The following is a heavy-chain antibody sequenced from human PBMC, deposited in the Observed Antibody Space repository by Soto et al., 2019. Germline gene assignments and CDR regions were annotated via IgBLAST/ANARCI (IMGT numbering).Heavy chain of an antibody. V-gene: IGHV4-39*07. CDR1: GGSISSSSYY. D-gene: IGHD5-12*01. J-gene: IGHJ4*02. CDR2: IYYTGST. Sequence: SETLSLTCTVSGGSISSSSYYWGWIRQPPGKGLEWIGSIYYTGSTNYTPSLESRLTMSVDVSKNHFSLRLNSVTAADTAVYYCAGGTDGKKVAYWGQGALVTVSS. CDR3: AGGTDGKKVAY.